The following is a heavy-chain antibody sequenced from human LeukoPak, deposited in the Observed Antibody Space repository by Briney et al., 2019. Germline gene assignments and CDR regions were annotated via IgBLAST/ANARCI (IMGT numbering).Heavy chain of an antibody. CDR1: GFTFSDYN. D-gene: IGHD2-21*01. V-gene: IGHV3-21*01. J-gene: IGHJ2*01. CDR2: ITSASSDI. CDR3: ARDVVDWYFDL. Sequence: PGGSLRLSCAASGFTFSDYNMNWVRQAPGKGLEWVSSITSASSDIYYADSLKGRLTISRDNAKNSLHLQMNSLRVEDTAIYYCARDVVDWYFDLWGRGTLVTVSS.